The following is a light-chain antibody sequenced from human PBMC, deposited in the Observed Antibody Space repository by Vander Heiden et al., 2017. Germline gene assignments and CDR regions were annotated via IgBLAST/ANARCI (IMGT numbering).Light chain of an antibody. CDR3: QQYYSYPPPT. Sequence: AIRITQSPSSLSASTGDRVTITCRASQGISSYLAWYQQKPGKAPKLLIYAASTLQSGVPSRFSGSGSGTDFTLTISCLQSEDFATYYCQQYYSYPPPTFGQGTRLEIK. CDR2: AAS. V-gene: IGKV1-8*01. CDR1: QGISSY. J-gene: IGKJ5*01.